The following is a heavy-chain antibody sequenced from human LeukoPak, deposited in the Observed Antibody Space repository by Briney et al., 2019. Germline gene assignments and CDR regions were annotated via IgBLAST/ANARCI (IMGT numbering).Heavy chain of an antibody. CDR2: ISGGRGGT. CDR3: AKDIYGSGSYYSGYYFDY. V-gene: IGHV3-23*01. D-gene: IGHD3-10*01. J-gene: IGHJ4*02. CDR1: GFTFSSYA. Sequence: PGGSLRLSCAASGFTFSSYAMSWVRQAPGKGLEWVSGISGGRGGTYYADSVKGRFTISRDNSKNTLYLQMNSLRAEDTAVYYCAKDIYGSGSYYSGYYFDYWGQGTLVTVSS.